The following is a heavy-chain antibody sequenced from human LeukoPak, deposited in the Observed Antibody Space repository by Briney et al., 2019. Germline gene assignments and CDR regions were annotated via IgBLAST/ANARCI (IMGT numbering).Heavy chain of an antibody. J-gene: IGHJ5*02. CDR3: ARAYYDSTGYYFRRPEDNNWFDP. CDR2: IYHSGVT. D-gene: IGHD3-22*01. V-gene: IGHV4-38-2*02. Sequence: SETLSLTCTVSNYSISSAYYWGWIRQPSGKGLEWIGNIYHSGVTYYKPSLKSRVTISVDTSKNQFSLRLSSVTAADTAVYFCARAYYDSTGYYFRRPEDNNWFDPWGQGTLVTVSS. CDR1: NYSISSAYY.